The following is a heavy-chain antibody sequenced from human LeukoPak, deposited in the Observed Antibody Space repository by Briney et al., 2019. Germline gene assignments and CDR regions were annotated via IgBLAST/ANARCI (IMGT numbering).Heavy chain of an antibody. CDR3: VRDHLWAFDY. V-gene: IGHV3-48*01. CDR2: IRTSDGLI. Sequence: PGGSLRLSCAASGFTFSSYAMSWVRQAPGKGLEWISYIRTSDGLIQYADSVKGRFTISKDNAKNSLHLQMNNLRVEDTAVYYCVRDHLWAFDYWGQGTLVTVSS. CDR1: GFTFSSYA. J-gene: IGHJ4*02. D-gene: IGHD3-10*01.